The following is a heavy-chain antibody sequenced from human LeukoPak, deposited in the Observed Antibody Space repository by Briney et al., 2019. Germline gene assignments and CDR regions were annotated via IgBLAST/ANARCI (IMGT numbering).Heavy chain of an antibody. D-gene: IGHD2-21*01. V-gene: IGHV7-4-1*02. CDR3: ARDGGGNPPQILGVDYYYYMDV. Sequence: ASVKVSCKTSGYTFTNNAINWVRQAPGQGLEWMGWINTNTGNPSYAQGFFTGRYVFSLDTSASTAYLQINGLKADDTAVYYCARDGGGNPPQILGVDYYYYMDVWGKGTTVTVSS. J-gene: IGHJ6*03. CDR2: INTNTGNP. CDR1: GYTFTNNA.